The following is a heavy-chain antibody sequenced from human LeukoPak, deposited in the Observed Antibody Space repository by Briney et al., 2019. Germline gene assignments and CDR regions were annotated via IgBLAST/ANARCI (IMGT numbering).Heavy chain of an antibody. D-gene: IGHD4-17*01. CDR3: ARMGNPATVTADY. V-gene: IGHV4-59*08. J-gene: IGHJ4*02. Sequence: SETLSLTCTVSGGSMRSYYWSWIRQPPGKGLEWIGYIYYSGSTIYNPSLKSRVTISLDTSKNQFSLKMNSVTAADTAVYYCARMGNPATVTADYWGQGTLVTVSS. CDR2: IYYSGST. CDR1: GGSMRSYY.